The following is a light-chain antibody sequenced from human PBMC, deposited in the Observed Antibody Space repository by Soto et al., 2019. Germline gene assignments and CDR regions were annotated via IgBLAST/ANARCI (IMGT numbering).Light chain of an antibody. V-gene: IGKV1-13*02. Sequence: AIPLTQSPSSLSASVGARVTITCRTSQGISSALAWYQQKPGKAPKLLIYDASSLESGVPSRFRGSGSGTDFTLTISSLQPEDFATYYCQQFNSYPVTFGPGTKVDI. CDR1: QGISSA. CDR3: QQFNSYPVT. J-gene: IGKJ3*01. CDR2: DAS.